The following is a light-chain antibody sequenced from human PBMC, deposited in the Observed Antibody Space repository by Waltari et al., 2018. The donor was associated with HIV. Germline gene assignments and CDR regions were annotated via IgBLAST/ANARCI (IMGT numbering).Light chain of an antibody. J-gene: IGKJ3*01. CDR1: QSVLYTSNNKNY. CDR3: QQYYSTPPIT. V-gene: IGKV4-1*01. Sequence: DIVMTQSPGPLAVSLGARATINCKSSQSVLYTSNNKNYLAWYQQKPGQPPKLLIYWASTRESGVPDRFSGSGSGTDFTLTISSLQAEDVAVYYCQQYYSTPPITFGPGTKVDIK. CDR2: WAS.